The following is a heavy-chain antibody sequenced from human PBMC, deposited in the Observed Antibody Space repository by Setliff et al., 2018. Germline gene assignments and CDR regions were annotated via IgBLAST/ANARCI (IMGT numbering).Heavy chain of an antibody. D-gene: IGHD6-13*01. CDR2: IYTSGST. J-gene: IGHJ3*02. CDR3: ARDVRVASSSWFKSAFDI. CDR1: GGSISSGSYY. V-gene: IGHV4-61*02. Sequence: PSETLSLTCTVSGGSISSGSYYWSWIRQPAGKGLEWIGRIYTSGSTNYSPSLKSRVTISVDTSKNQFSLKLSSVTAADTAVYYCARDVRVASSSWFKSAFDIWGQGTMVTVSS.